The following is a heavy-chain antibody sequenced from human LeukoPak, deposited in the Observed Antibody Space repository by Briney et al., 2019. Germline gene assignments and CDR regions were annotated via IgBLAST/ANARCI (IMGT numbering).Heavy chain of an antibody. D-gene: IGHD1-1*01. Sequence: SGGSLRLSCAASGFTFSSYSMNWVRQAPGKGLEWVSPISWDGGSTYYADSVKGRFTISRDNSRNSLYLQMNSLRAEDTALYYCAKEATDSATIDYWGQGTLVTVSS. J-gene: IGHJ4*02. CDR2: ISWDGGST. CDR1: GFTFSSYS. V-gene: IGHV3-43*01. CDR3: AKEATDSATIDY.